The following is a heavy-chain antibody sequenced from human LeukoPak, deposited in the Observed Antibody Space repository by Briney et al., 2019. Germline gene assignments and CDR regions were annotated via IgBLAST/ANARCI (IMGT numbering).Heavy chain of an antibody. J-gene: IGHJ6*03. D-gene: IGHD5-12*01. Sequence: PGRSLRLSCAASGFTFDDYAMHWVRQAPGKGLEGVSGISWNSGSIGYADSVKGRFTISRDNAKNSLYLQMNSLRAEDTALYYCAKEHSGYDIGYYYMDVWGKGTTVTISS. CDR1: GFTFDDYA. CDR2: ISWNSGSI. CDR3: AKEHSGYDIGYYYMDV. V-gene: IGHV3-9*01.